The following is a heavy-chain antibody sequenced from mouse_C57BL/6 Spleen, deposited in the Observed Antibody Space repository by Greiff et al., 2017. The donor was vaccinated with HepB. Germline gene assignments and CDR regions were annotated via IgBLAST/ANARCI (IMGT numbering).Heavy chain of an antibody. CDR1: GYAFSSYW. CDR2: IYPGDGDT. Sequence: QVQLQQSGAELVKPGASVKISCKASGYAFSSYWMNWVKQRPGKGLEWIGQIYPGDGDTNYNGKFKGKATLTADKSSSTAYMQLSSLTSEDSAVYFCARRGLRSLFDYWGQGTTLTVSS. CDR3: ARRGLRSLFDY. D-gene: IGHD1-1*01. V-gene: IGHV1-80*01. J-gene: IGHJ2*01.